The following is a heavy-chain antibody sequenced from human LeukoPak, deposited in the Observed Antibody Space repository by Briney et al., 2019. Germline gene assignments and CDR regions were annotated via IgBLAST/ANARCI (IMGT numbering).Heavy chain of an antibody. J-gene: IGHJ6*02. CDR1: EFTVSRNY. V-gene: IGHV3-7*03. CDR3: ARGGGLDV. D-gene: IGHD3-16*01. CDR2: INHNGNVN. Sequence: GGSLRLSCAASEFTVSRNYMSWVRQALGKGLEWVASINHNGNVNYYVDSVKGRFTISRDNAKNSLYLQMSNLRAEDTAVYFCARGGGLDVWGQGATVTVSS.